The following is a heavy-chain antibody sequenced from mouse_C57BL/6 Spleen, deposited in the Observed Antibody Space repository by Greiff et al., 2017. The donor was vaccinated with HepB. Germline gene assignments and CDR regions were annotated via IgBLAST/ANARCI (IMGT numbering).Heavy chain of an antibody. D-gene: IGHD1-1*01. CDR1: GFTFSDYY. CDR2: INYDGSST. CDR3: ARYYYGSSYYFDY. J-gene: IGHJ2*01. V-gene: IGHV5-16*01. Sequence: DVRLVESEGGLVQPGSSMKLSCTASGFTFSDYYMAWVRKVPEKGLEWVANINYDGSSTYYLDSLKSRFIISRDNAKNILYLQMSSLKSEDTATYYCARYYYGSSYYFDYWGQCTTLTVSS.